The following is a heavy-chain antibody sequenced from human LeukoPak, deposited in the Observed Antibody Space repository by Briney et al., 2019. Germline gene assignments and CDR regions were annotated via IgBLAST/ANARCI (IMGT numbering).Heavy chain of an antibody. D-gene: IGHD6-13*01. CDR1: GFTFSSYG. V-gene: IGHV3-30*02. CDR2: IRYDGSNK. J-gene: IGHJ4*02. CDR3: ARVFVGTADY. Sequence: GGSLRLSCAASGFTFSSYGMHWVRQAPGKGLEWVAFIRYDGSNKYYADSVKGRFTISRDNAENSLYLQMNSLRVEDTAVYYCARVFVGTADYWGQGTLVTVSS.